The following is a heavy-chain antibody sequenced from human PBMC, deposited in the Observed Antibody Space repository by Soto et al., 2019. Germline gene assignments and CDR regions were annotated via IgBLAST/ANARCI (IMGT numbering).Heavy chain of an antibody. D-gene: IGHD2-15*01. Sequence: QVQLVESGGGLVKPGGSLRVSCAASGFSFSDYYMTWLRQAPGKGLEWVSYISGRGDNIHYADSVKGRFTISRDNAKNSLYIQMDSMRVEDTAVYYCAKGACITCYYGDGFDTWGQGTLVNVSS. V-gene: IGHV3-11*01. J-gene: IGHJ5*02. CDR1: GFSFSDYY. CDR3: AKGACITCYYGDGFDT. CDR2: ISGRGDNI.